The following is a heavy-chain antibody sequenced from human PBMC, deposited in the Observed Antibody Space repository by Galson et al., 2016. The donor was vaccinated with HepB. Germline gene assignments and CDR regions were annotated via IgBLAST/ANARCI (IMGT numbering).Heavy chain of an antibody. D-gene: IGHD3-10*01. CDR2: IFYSGNT. V-gene: IGHV4-61*01. J-gene: IGHJ4*02. CDR1: GGSVTSGSYS. CDR3: ARQLLVMVRGLGYFDY. Sequence: SETLSLTCTVSGGSVTSGSYSWTWIRQPPGKGLELIGYIFYSGNTNYNPSLKSRVAISVDTSKNQFSLKLSSVTAADTAVYYCARQLLVMVRGLGYFDYWGQGTLVTVSS.